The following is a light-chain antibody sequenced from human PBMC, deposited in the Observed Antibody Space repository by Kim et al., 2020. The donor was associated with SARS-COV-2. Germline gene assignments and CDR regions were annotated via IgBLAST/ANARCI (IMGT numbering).Light chain of an antibody. J-gene: IGKJ4*01. CDR3: QQYGASSLT. Sequence: SPGERATLSCRASQSVSNIRLAWYQQKPGQAPRLLIYDASSRATGITDRFSGSGSGTDFTLTISRLEPEDFAVYYCQQYGASSLTFGGGTKVDIK. CDR2: DAS. V-gene: IGKV3-20*01. CDR1: QSVSNIR.